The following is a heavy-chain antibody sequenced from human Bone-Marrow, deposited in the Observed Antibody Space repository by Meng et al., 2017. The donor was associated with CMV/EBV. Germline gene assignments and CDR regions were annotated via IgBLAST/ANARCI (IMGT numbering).Heavy chain of an antibody. CDR1: GFTFSSYG. D-gene: IGHD1-26*01. Sequence: GESLKISCAASGFTFSSYGMHWVRQAPGKGLEWVAFIRYDGSNKYYADSVKGRFTISRDNSKNTLYLQMNSLRAEDTAVYYCAKSGGELPYNSGFDYWGQGTLVTVSS. CDR2: IRYDGSNK. V-gene: IGHV3-30*02. J-gene: IGHJ4*02. CDR3: AKSGGELPYNSGFDY.